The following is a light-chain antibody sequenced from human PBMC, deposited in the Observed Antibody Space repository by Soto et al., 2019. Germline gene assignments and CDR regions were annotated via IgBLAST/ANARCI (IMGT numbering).Light chain of an antibody. Sequence: QSVLTQPPSASGSPGQSVTISCTGTSSDVGGYNYVSWYQQYPGRAPKLMIYEVTKRPSGVPDRFSGSKSGNTASLTVSGIQAEDEADYYCSSYAASNNFYFVFGGGTKVTVL. CDR2: EVT. CDR3: SSYAASNNFYFV. V-gene: IGLV2-8*01. CDR1: SSDVGGYNY. J-gene: IGLJ3*02.